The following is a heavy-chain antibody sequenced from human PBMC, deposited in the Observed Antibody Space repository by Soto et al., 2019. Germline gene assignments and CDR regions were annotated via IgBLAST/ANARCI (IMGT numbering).Heavy chain of an antibody. Sequence: SETLSLSCTVSGGSISSYYWSWIRQPPGKGLEWIGYIYYSGSTNYNPSLKSRVTISVDTSKNQFSLKLSSVTAADTAVYYCARDSRSSFAYWGQGTLVTVSS. CDR3: ARDSRSSFAY. J-gene: IGHJ4*02. CDR2: IYYSGST. D-gene: IGHD3-10*01. V-gene: IGHV4-59*01. CDR1: GGSISSYY.